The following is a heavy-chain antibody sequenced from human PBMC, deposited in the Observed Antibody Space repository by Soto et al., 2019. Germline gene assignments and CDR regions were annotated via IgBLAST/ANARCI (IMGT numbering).Heavy chain of an antibody. J-gene: IGHJ4*02. CDR3: ARGVTLVRGVIHTPYFDY. D-gene: IGHD3-10*01. CDR1: GGSISSGGYY. V-gene: IGHV4-31*03. Sequence: QVQLQESGPGLVKPSQTLSLTCTVSGGSISSGGYYWSWIRQHPGKGLEWIGYIYYSGSTYYNPSLKSRVPISVXPXXXQXXLELSSVTAAAPAVYYCARGVTLVRGVIHTPYFDYWGQGALVTVSS. CDR2: IYYSGST.